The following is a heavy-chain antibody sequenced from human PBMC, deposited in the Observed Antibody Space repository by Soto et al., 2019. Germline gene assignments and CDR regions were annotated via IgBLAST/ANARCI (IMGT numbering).Heavy chain of an antibody. J-gene: IGHJ6*02. D-gene: IGHD3-9*01. CDR3: ARGPNGLVPTLGYYYGMDV. V-gene: IGHV4-59*12. CDR2: IYHSGST. CDR1: GGSISNYY. Sequence: TSETLSLTCTVSGGSISNYYWTWIRQPPGKGLEWIGYIYHSGSTYYNPSLKSRVTISVDRSKNQFSLKLSSVTAADTAVYYCARGPNGLVPTLGYYYGMDVWGQGTTVTVSS.